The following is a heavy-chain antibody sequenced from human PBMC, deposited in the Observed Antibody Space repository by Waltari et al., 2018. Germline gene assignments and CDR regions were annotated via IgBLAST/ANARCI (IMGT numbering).Heavy chain of an antibody. V-gene: IGHV1-69*09. J-gene: IGHJ6*02. CDR1: GFTFSSYG. CDR3: ACLLVPAAMRYGMDV. D-gene: IGHD2-2*01. Sequence: QVQLVESGGGVVQPGRSLRLSCAASGFTFSSYGMHWVRQAPGQGLEWMGRIIPILGIANYAQKFQGRVTITADKSTSTAYMELSSLRSEDTAVYYCACLLVPAAMRYGMDVWGQGTTVTVSS. CDR2: IIPILGIA.